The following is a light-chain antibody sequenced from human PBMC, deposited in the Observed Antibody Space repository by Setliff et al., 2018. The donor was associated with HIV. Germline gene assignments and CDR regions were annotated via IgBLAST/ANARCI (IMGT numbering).Light chain of an antibody. CDR2: DVT. CDR1: SSDVGAYNY. Sequence: QSALTQPRSVSGSPGQSVTFSCTGSSSDVGAYNYVSWYQQHPGKAPKLMIYDVTKRPSGVPDRFSGSKSGNTASLTISGLQAEDEADYYCCSYAGSDTFVVFGTGTKVTVL. V-gene: IGLV2-11*01. CDR3: CSYAGSDTFVV. J-gene: IGLJ1*01.